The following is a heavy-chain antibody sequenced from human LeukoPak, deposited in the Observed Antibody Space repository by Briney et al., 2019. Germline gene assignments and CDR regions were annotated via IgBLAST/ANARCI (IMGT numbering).Heavy chain of an antibody. J-gene: IGHJ5*02. CDR2: IYYSGST. CDR1: GGSVSSGSYY. D-gene: IGHD3-10*01. CDR3: ARAAMVRGVIILFDP. Sequence: SETLSLTCTVSGGSVSSGSYYWSWIPQPPGKGLEWSGNIYYSGSTNYNPSLKSRVTISVDTSKNQFCLKLSSVTAADEAVYYWARAAMVRGVIILFDPWGQGTLVTVSS. V-gene: IGHV4-61*01.